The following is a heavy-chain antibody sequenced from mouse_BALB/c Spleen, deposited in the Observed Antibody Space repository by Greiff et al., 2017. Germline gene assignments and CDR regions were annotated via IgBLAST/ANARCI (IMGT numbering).Heavy chain of an antibody. Sequence: QVQLKQSGAELVRPGSSVKISCKASGYAFSSYWMNWVRQRPGQGLEWIGQIYPGDGDTNYNGKFKGKATLTADKSSSTAYMQLSSLTSEDSAVYFCARLVTTVVYFDYWGQGTTLTVSS. CDR3: ARLVTTVVYFDY. D-gene: IGHD1-1*01. V-gene: IGHV1-80*01. CDR2: IYPGDGDT. CDR1: GYAFSSYW. J-gene: IGHJ2*01.